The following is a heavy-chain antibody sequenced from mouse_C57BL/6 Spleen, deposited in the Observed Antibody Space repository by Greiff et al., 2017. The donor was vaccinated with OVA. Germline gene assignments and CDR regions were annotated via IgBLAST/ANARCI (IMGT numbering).Heavy chain of an antibody. J-gene: IGHJ3*01. Sequence: VQLQQSGAELVRPGASVKLSCTASGFNIKDDYMHWVKQRPEQGLEWIGWIDPENGDTEYASPFQGKATITADTSSNTAYLQLSSLTTEDTAVYYSTTRSNWFADWGQGTLVTVSA. D-gene: IGHD2-5*01. CDR2: IDPENGDT. CDR3: TTRSNWFAD. V-gene: IGHV14-4*01. CDR1: GFNIKDDY.